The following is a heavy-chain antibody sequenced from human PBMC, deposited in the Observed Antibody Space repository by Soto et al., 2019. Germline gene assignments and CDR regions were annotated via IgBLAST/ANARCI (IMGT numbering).Heavy chain of an antibody. J-gene: IGHJ4*02. Sequence: PSETLSLTCTVSGGSISDYYWSWIRQPPGKGLEWIGYIHYSGSTNYNPPLKNRVTISLDRSKNQFSLKVSSVTAADTAVYYCAREVRDGSSWYFDYWGQGTLVTVSS. V-gene: IGHV4-59*01. CDR2: IHYSGST. CDR3: AREVRDGSSWYFDY. D-gene: IGHD6-13*01. CDR1: GGSISDYY.